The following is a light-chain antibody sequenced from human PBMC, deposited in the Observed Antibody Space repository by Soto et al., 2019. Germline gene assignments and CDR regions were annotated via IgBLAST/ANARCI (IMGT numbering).Light chain of an antibody. CDR1: QSVSSN. CDR2: GAY. CDR3: QQYNNWPPYT. Sequence: EIVMTQSPATLSVSPGERATLSCRASQSVSSNLAWYQQKPGQTPRLLIYGAYPRATGIPARFSGSGSGTAFTLTNSSAQCEDFAVYYCQQYNNWPPYTFGQGTKLEIK. V-gene: IGKV3-15*01. J-gene: IGKJ2*01.